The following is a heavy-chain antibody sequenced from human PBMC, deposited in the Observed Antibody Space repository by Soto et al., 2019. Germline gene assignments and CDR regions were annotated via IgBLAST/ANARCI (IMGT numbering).Heavy chain of an antibody. CDR3: ARDLSSSGYEAVFDY. CDR2: ISSSSSYI. Sequence: GGSLRLSCAASGFTFSNYAMTWVRQAPGKGLEWVSSISSSSSYIYYADSVKGRFTISRDNAKNSLYLQMNSLRAEDTAVYYCARDLSSSGYEAVFDYWGQGTLVTVSS. CDR1: GFTFSNYA. V-gene: IGHV3-21*01. J-gene: IGHJ4*02. D-gene: IGHD5-12*01.